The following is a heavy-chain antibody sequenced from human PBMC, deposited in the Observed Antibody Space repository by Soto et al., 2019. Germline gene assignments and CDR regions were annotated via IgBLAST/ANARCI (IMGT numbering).Heavy chain of an antibody. J-gene: IGHJ6*02. V-gene: IGHV4-38-2*01. Sequence: SETLSLTCAVSGYSIGSGYYWAWIRQSPGKGLEWIGSIYHAGSVYYNPSLNGRVALSMDTSKNHFSLKLTSVTAADTAVYYCARTFDYYGMDVWGQGATVTVSS. CDR1: GYSIGSGYY. CDR2: IYHAGSV. CDR3: ARTFDYYGMDV.